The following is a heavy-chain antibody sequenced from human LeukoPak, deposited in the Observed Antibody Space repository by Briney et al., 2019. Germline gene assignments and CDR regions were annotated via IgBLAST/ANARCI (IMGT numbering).Heavy chain of an antibody. CDR1: GYSFTSYW. Sequence: GESLKISCKGSGYSFTSYWIGWVRQMPGKGLEWMGIIYPGDSDTRYSPSFQGQVTISADKSISTAYLQWSSLKASDTAMYYCARLSDYNFWSTYMDVWGKGTTVTVSS. D-gene: IGHD3-3*01. J-gene: IGHJ6*03. CDR3: ARLSDYNFWSTYMDV. CDR2: IYPGDSDT. V-gene: IGHV5-51*01.